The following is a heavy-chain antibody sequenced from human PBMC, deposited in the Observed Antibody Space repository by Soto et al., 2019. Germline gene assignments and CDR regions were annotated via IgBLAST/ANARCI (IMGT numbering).Heavy chain of an antibody. CDR3: ARDTRYYFDY. J-gene: IGHJ4*02. Sequence: QVHLVESGGGVVQPGRSLRLSCAASGFTFSSYAMHWVRQAPGKGLEWVAVISYDENNKYYTDSVKGRFTISRDNSKKPLYLQMNSLRAEDTAVYYCARDTRYYFDYWGQGTLITVSS. D-gene: IGHD2-2*01. CDR1: GFTFSSYA. CDR2: ISYDENNK. V-gene: IGHV3-30-3*01.